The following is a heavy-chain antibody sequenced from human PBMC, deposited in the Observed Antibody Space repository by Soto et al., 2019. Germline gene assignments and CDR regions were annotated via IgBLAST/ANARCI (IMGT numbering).Heavy chain of an antibody. CDR1: GYTLTELS. J-gene: IGHJ4*02. CDR2: FDPEDGET. V-gene: IGHV1-24*01. D-gene: IGHD6-13*01. CDR3: ATLTTAAGTLDY. Sequence: VASVKVSCKVSGYTLTELSMHWVRQAPGKGLEWMGGFDPEDGETIYAQKFQGRVTMTEDTSTDTAYMELSSLRSEDTAVYYCATLTTAAGTLDYWGQGTLVTVSS.